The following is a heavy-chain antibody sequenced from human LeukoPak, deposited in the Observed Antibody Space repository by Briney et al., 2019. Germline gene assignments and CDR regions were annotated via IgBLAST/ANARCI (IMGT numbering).Heavy chain of an antibody. D-gene: IGHD3-22*01. V-gene: IGHV4-39*07. J-gene: IGHJ4*02. CDR1: GGSISSSSYY. CDR2: IYYSGST. CDR3: ATLGFSSGYYYYFDH. Sequence: SETLSLTCTVSGGSISSSSYYWGWIRQPPGKGLEWIGSIYYSGSTYYNPSLKSRVTISVDTSKNQFSLKLSSVTAADTGVYYCATLGFSSGYYYYFDHWGQGTLVTVSS.